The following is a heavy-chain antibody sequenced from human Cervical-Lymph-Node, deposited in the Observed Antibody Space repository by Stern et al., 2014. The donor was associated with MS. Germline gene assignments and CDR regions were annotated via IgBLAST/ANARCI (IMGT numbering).Heavy chain of an antibody. CDR2: IIPIFGTA. J-gene: IGHJ4*02. Sequence: DQLVESGAEVKKPGSSVKVSCKASGGTFNTNVISWVRQAPGQGLEWMGGIIPIFGTALYAQKFQGRVTITANESPRAVHMALRSLRSEDTAVYYCARAAYSTSSYNYWGQGTLVIVSS. D-gene: IGHD6-6*01. CDR3: ARAAYSTSSYNY. CDR1: GGTFNTNV. V-gene: IGHV1-69*01.